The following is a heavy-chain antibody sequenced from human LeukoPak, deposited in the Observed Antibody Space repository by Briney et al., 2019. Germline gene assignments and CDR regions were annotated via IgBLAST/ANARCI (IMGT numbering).Heavy chain of an antibody. V-gene: IGHV4-61*02. D-gene: IGHD3-10*01. J-gene: IGHJ3*02. CDR3: ARVPRATMVRGPTPLHAFDI. CDR2: INTSGST. CDR1: GGSISSGSYY. Sequence: SETLSLTCTVSGGSISSGSYYWSWIRQPAGKGLEWIGRINTSGSTNYNPSLKSRVTISVDTSKNQFSLKLSSVTAADTAVYYCARVPRATMVRGPTPLHAFDIWGQGTMVTVSS.